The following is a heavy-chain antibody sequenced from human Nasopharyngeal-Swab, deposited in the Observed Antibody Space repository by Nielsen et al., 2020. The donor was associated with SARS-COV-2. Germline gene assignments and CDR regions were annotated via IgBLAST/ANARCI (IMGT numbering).Heavy chain of an antibody. CDR2: ISAYNGNT. CDR3: ARNYYDFWSGYPGDYYYYGMDV. Sequence: WVRQAPGQGLEWMGWISAYNGNTNYAQKLQGRVTMTTDTSTSTVYMELSSLRSEDTAVYYCARNYYDFWSGYPGDYYYYGMDVWGQGTTVTVSS. D-gene: IGHD3-3*01. V-gene: IGHV1-18*01. J-gene: IGHJ6*02.